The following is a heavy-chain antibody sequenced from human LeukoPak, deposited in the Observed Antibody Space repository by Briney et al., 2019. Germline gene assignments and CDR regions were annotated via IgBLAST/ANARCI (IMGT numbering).Heavy chain of an antibody. V-gene: IGHV4-38-2*02. CDR1: GYSISSGYY. D-gene: IGHD4-23*01. Sequence: PSETLPLTCTVSGYSISSGYYWGWIRQPPGKGLEWIGSIYYSGSTYYNPSLKSRVTISVDTSKNQFSLKLSSVTAADTAVYYCARSTTTVVTQGAFDIWGQGTMVTVSS. J-gene: IGHJ3*02. CDR2: IYYSGST. CDR3: ARSTTTVVTQGAFDI.